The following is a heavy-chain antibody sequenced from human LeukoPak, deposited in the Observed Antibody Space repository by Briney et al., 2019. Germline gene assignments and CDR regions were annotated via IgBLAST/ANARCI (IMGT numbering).Heavy chain of an antibody. D-gene: IGHD5-12*01. CDR2: IYYSGST. Sequence: SETLSLTCTVSGGSISSGGYYWSWIRQHPGKGLEWIGYIYYSGSTNYNPSLKSRVTISVDTSKNQFSLKLSSVTAADTAVYYCARMDIVALDFDYWGQGTLVTVSS. V-gene: IGHV4-31*03. J-gene: IGHJ4*02. CDR1: GGSISSGGYY. CDR3: ARMDIVALDFDY.